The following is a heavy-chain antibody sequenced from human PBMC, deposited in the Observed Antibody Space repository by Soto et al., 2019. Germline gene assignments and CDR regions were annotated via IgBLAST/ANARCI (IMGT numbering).Heavy chain of an antibody. J-gene: IGHJ4*02. CDR1: GFTFSSYW. CDR3: GRDFYGDFDY. V-gene: IGHV3-74*01. Sequence: GGSLRLSCAASGFTFSSYWMHWVRQAPGKGLVWVSRIKSDGSSTTYADSVKGRFTISRDNAKNTLYLQMNSLRDEDTAVYYCGRDFYGDFDYWGQGTLVTVSS. D-gene: IGHD4-17*01. CDR2: IKSDGSST.